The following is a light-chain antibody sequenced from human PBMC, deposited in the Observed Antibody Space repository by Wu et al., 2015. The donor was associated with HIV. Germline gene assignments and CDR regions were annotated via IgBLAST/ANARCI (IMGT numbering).Light chain of an antibody. CDR3: QRYNNWPA. V-gene: IGKV3-15*01. J-gene: IGKJ1*01. CDR1: QSVTSS. Sequence: EIVLTQSPGSLSLSPGERATLSCRASQSVTSSYVTWYQQKPGQAPRVVIYGASTRATGIPARFSGSGSGTEFTLTISSMQSEDFAVYYCQRYNNWPAFGQGTKAEIK. CDR2: GAS.